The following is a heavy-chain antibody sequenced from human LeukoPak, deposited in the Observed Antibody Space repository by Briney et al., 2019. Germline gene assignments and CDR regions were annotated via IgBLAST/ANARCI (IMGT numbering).Heavy chain of an antibody. Sequence: GGSLRLSCAASGFTFNNYAMSWVRQAPGKGLEWVSGISGSGDSASYADSVKGRFTISRDNSKNTLYLQMNSLRAEDTALYYCAKAYSSSWADFDYWGQGTLVTVSS. V-gene: IGHV3-23*01. J-gene: IGHJ4*02. D-gene: IGHD6-13*01. CDR3: AKAYSSSWADFDY. CDR2: ISGSGDSA. CDR1: GFTFNNYA.